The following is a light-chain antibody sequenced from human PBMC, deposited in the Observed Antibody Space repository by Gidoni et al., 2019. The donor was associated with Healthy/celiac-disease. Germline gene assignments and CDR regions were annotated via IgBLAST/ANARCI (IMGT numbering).Light chain of an antibody. V-gene: IGKV1-39*01. J-gene: IGKJ2*01. CDR1: QSTSSS. Sequence: DIQMTQSPSSLSASVGDRVTITCRASQSTSSSLNWYQQKPGKAPKLLIYAASSLQSGVPSRFSGSGSGTDFTLTISSLQPEDFATYYCQQSYSTPPSTFGQGTNLEIK. CDR2: AAS. CDR3: QQSYSTPPST.